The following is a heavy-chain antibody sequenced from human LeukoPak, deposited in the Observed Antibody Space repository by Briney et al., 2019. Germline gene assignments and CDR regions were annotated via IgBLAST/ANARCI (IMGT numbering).Heavy chain of an antibody. V-gene: IGHV1-18*01. J-gene: IGHJ3*02. CDR1: GYTFTSYG. D-gene: IGHD2-15*01. Sequence: ASVKVSCKASGYTFTSYGISWVRQAPGQGLEWMGWISAYNGNTNYAQKLQGRVTMTTDTSTSTAYMELRSLRPDDTAVYYCARALGGYCSGGSCSARDAFDIWGQGTMVTVSS. CDR3: ARALGGYCSGGSCSARDAFDI. CDR2: ISAYNGNT.